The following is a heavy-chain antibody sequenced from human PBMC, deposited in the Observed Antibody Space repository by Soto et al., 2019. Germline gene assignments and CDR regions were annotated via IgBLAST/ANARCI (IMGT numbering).Heavy chain of an antibody. J-gene: IGHJ5*02. Sequence: SLKVSCKASGGTFSSYAISWLRQAPGQGLEWMGGIIPIFGTANYAQKFQGRVTITADESTITAYMELSSLRSEDTAVYYCARMDFWSGYSPPNWFDPWGQGTLVTVSS. CDR3: ARMDFWSGYSPPNWFDP. CDR1: GGTFSSYA. V-gene: IGHV1-69*13. CDR2: IIPIFGTA. D-gene: IGHD3-3*01.